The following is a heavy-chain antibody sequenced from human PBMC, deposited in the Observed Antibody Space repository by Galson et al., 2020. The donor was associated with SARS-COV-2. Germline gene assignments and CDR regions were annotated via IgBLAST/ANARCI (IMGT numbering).Heavy chain of an antibody. D-gene: IGHD1-1*01. CDR1: GGSISSTTYF. J-gene: IGHJ4*02. V-gene: IGHV4-39*07. CDR3: VRGHHGSYSDY. CDR2: LYSSGTV. Sequence: SETLSLTCAVPGGSISSTTYFWNWIRQSPGRGLEWIGTLYSSGTVNYNPSLKTRLTMSVDTSKNQFSLRLNSVTAADTAVYYCVRGHHGSYSDYWGQGSLVTISS.